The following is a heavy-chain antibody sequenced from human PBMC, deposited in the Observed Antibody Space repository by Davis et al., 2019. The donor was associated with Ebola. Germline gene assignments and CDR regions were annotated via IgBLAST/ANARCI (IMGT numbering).Heavy chain of an antibody. Sequence: GESLKISCKGSGYSFTSYWIGWVRQAPGQGLEWMGWISAYNGNTNYAQKLQGRVTMTTDTSTSPAYMELRSLRSDDTAVYYCARDGTSVNNYDILTGYYYYYGMDVWGQGTTVTVSS. V-gene: IGHV1-18*04. J-gene: IGHJ6*02. CDR1: GYSFTSYW. CDR3: ARDGTSVNNYDILTGYYYYYGMDV. CDR2: ISAYNGNT. D-gene: IGHD3-9*01.